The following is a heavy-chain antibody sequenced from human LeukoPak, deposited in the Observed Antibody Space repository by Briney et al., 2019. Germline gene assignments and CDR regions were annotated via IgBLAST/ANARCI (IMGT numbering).Heavy chain of an antibody. J-gene: IGHJ4*02. CDR1: GFTFSSFW. D-gene: IGHD6-13*01. CDR3: ASDQGSSWRTGLDH. Sequence: GGSLRLSCAASGFTFSSFWMHWVRQAPGKGLVWVSRINSVGSSTSYADSVKGRFTISRDNAKNSLYLQMNSLRAEDTAVYYCASDQGSSWRTGLDHWGQGTLVTVSS. CDR2: INSVGSST. V-gene: IGHV3-74*01.